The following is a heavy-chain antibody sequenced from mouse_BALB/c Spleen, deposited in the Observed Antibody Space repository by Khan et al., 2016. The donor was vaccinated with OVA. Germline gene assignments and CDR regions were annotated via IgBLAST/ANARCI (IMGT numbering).Heavy chain of an antibody. CDR1: GFSLTSYG. V-gene: IGHV2-3*01. CDR2: IWGDGNT. CDR3: AKDRGYYAVDY. Sequence: QVRLQQSGPGLVAPSQSLSITCTVSGFSLTSYGVSWVRQPPGKGLEWLGVIWGDGNTTFHSALRSRLSISKDNSKSQVFLKLNSLQTDDTATYYCAKDRGYYAVDYWGQGTSVTVSS. J-gene: IGHJ4*01.